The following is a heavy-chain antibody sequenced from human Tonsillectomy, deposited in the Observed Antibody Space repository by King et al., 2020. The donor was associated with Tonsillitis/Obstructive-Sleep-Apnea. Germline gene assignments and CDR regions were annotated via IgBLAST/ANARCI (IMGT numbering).Heavy chain of an antibody. CDR3: AGRAGSYGHPGGFDS. J-gene: IGHJ5*01. CDR1: GGSISSYY. D-gene: IGHD3-10*01. V-gene: IGHV4-59*08. CDR2: IYYSGSA. Sequence: VQLQESGPGLVKPSETLSLTCTVSGGSISSYYWSWIRQPPGKGLEWVGNIYYSGSANYNPSLKSRVTMSVDTSKNHFSLKLRSVTAADTAVDYCAGRAGSYGHPGGFDSWGQGTLVTVSS.